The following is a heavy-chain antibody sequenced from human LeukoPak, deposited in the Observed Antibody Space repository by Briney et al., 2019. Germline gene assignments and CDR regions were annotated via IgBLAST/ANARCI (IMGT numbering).Heavy chain of an antibody. Sequence: PGGSLRLSCAASGFTFSSYAMSWVRQAPGKGLEWVSAISGSGGSTYYADSVKGRFTISRDNSKNTLYLQMNSLRAEDTAVYYCAKDRDYDFWSGGFDPWGQGTLVTASS. J-gene: IGHJ5*02. CDR2: ISGSGGST. D-gene: IGHD3-3*01. CDR3: AKDRDYDFWSGGFDP. V-gene: IGHV3-23*01. CDR1: GFTFSSYA.